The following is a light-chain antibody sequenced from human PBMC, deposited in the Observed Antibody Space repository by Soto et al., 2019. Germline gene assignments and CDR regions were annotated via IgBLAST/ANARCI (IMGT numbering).Light chain of an antibody. CDR3: QQYKSFSLT. CDR1: QSISNC. J-gene: IGKJ4*01. CDR2: QTS. Sequence: DIRMTQSPSTLSASIGDRVTITCRASQSISNCLAWYQQKPGKAPKLLIYQTSNLESGVPSRFSGSGSGTEFSLTISSLQPDDFATYYCQQYKSFSLTFGGGTKVDI. V-gene: IGKV1-5*03.